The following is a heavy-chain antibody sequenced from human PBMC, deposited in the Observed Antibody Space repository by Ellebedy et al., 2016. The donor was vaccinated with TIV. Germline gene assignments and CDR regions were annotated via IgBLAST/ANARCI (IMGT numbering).Heavy chain of an antibody. Sequence: AASVKVSCKTTGYTFTGYYIHWVRQAPGQGLEWMGWINPNSGGTNYAQKFQGWVTMTRDTSISTAYMELSRLRSDDTAVYYCARGANRDFWSGYYNYYYYGMDVWGQGTTVTVSS. CDR1: GYTFTGYY. J-gene: IGHJ6*02. D-gene: IGHD3-3*01. V-gene: IGHV1-2*04. CDR3: ARGANRDFWSGYYNYYYYGMDV. CDR2: INPNSGGT.